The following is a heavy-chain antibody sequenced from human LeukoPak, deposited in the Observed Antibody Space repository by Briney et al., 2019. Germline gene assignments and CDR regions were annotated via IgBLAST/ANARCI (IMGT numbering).Heavy chain of an antibody. Sequence: GGSLRLSWAAAGFTVSSYGMTWARLAAGSGPEWLSGVSGSGNITYYADSVRGRFTISRDNSKNTLDLQMNSLRAEDTALYYCAKRDNNDRYSGLHVFDVWGQGTMVSV. CDR2: VSGSGNIT. J-gene: IGHJ3*01. D-gene: IGHD3-16*02. CDR1: GFTVSSYG. V-gene: IGHV3-23*01. CDR3: AKRDNNDRYSGLHVFDV.